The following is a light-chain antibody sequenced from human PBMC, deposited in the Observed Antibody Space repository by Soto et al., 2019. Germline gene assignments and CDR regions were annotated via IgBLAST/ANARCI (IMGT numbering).Light chain of an antibody. CDR2: DAS. V-gene: IGKV3-11*01. CDR3: QQSGSSHLT. CDR1: QSISSY. J-gene: IGKJ1*01. Sequence: EIVLTQSPATLSLSPGERTTLSCRASQSISSYLAWYQQKPGQAPRLLIYDASSRATGIPARFSGSGSGTDFTLSISSLEPEDFAVYYCQQSGSSHLTFGEGTKVDIK.